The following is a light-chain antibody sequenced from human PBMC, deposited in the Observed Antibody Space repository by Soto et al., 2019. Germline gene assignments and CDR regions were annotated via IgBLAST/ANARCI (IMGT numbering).Light chain of an antibody. CDR1: QDIAIY. CDR2: AAS. Sequence: EIQLTQFPSSLFGSVGDRVSITCRASQDIAIYLAWYQQKPGEAPKLLIYAASTLYGGVPSMFSGSGSGTDFALTITSLQAEDFATYYCQQLRMYPSTFGGGTKV. CDR3: QQLRMYPST. J-gene: IGKJ4*01. V-gene: IGKV1-9*01.